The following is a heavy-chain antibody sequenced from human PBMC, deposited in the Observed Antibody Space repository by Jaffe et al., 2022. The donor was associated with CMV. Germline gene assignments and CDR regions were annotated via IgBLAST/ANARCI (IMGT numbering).Heavy chain of an antibody. Sequence: QLQLQESGPGLVKPSETLSLTCTVSGGSISSSSYYWGWIRQPPGKGLEWIGSIYYSGSTYYNPSLKSRVTISVDTSKNQFSLKLSSVTAADTAVYYCARLGGDCSGGSCYPNFFDYWGQGTLVTVSS. V-gene: IGHV4-39*01. J-gene: IGHJ4*02. CDR2: IYYSGST. CDR1: GGSISSSSYY. D-gene: IGHD2-15*01. CDR3: ARLGGDCSGGSCYPNFFDY.